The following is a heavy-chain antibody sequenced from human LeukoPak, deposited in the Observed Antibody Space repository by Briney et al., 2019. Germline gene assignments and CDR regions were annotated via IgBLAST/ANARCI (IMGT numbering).Heavy chain of an antibody. CDR3: ARGPLSSSSPLGD. CDR2: IYPRDGST. CDR1: GYTFTSNY. D-gene: IGHD6-6*01. Sequence: ASVKVSCKASGYTFTSNYIHWVRQAPGQGLEWMGMIYPRDGSTSYAQKFQGRVTVTRDTSTSTVHMELSGLRSEDTAVYYCARGPLSSSSPLGDWGQGTLVTVSS. J-gene: IGHJ4*02. V-gene: IGHV1-46*01.